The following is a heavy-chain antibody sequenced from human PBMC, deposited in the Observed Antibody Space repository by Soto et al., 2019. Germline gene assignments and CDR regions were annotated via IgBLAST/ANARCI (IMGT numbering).Heavy chain of an antibody. V-gene: IGHV4-4*02. CDR3: ARVAVRGNSMDAFDI. Sequence: QVQLQESGPGLVKPSGTLSLTCAVSGGSISSSNWWSWVRQPPWKGLEWIGEIYHSGSTNYNPSLKSRVTISVDKSKKQFSLKLSSVTAADTAVYYCARVAVRGNSMDAFDIWGQGTMVTVSS. J-gene: IGHJ3*02. D-gene: IGHD5-18*01. CDR2: IYHSGST. CDR1: GGSISSSNW.